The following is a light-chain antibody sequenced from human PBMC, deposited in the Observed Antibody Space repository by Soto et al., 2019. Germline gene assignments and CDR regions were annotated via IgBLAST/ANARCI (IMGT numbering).Light chain of an antibody. CDR3: QQYNKWPYT. CDR1: QSVGGNY. V-gene: IGKV3-20*01. J-gene: IGKJ2*01. Sequence: EIVLTQSPGTLSLSPGERATLSCRASQSVGGNYLAWYQQKPGQAPRLLVYAASTRATGIPDRFSGSGSGTDFSLTISRLEPEDFAVYYCQQYNKWPYTLGQGTKLEIK. CDR2: AAS.